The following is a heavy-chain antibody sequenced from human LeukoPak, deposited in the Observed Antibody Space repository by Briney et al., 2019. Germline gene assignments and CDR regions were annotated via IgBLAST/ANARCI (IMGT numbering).Heavy chain of an antibody. J-gene: IGHJ1*01. CDR1: GGSISSSSYY. V-gene: IGHV4-39*01. CDR3: ATLGYCSGGSCYTAMSEYFQH. Sequence: PSETLPLTCTVSGGSISSSSYYWGWIRQPPGKGLEWIGGIYYSGSTYYNPSLKSRVTISVDTSKNQFSLKLSSVTAADTAVYYCATLGYCSGGSCYTAMSEYFQHWGQGTLVTVSS. CDR2: IYYSGST. D-gene: IGHD2-15*01.